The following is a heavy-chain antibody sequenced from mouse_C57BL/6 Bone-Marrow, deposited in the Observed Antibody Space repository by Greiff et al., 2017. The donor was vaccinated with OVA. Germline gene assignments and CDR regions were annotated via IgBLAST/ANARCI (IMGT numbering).Heavy chain of an antibody. CDR2: INPNNGGT. Sequence: EVQLQQSGPELVKPGASVKISCKASGYTFTDYYMNWVKQSHGKSLEWIGDINPNNGGTSYNQKFKGKATLTVDKSSSTAYMELRSLTSEDSAVYYCARSSIYYGKGDYAMDYWGQGTSVTVSS. D-gene: IGHD2-1*01. CDR1: GYTFTDYY. V-gene: IGHV1-26*01. J-gene: IGHJ4*01. CDR3: ARSSIYYGKGDYAMDY.